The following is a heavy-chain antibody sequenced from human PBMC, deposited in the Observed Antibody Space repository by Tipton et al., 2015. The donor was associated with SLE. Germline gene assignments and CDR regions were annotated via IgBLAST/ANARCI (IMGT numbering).Heavy chain of an antibody. Sequence: QLVQSGAEVKKAGASMKVSCKASGYTFSNYGISWVRQAPGQGLEWMGWISTYNGNTSSAQKLQGRVTMNTDTSTSTAYMELRSLRSDDTAVYYCARGRMTRYGFDIWGQGTMVTVSS. CDR3: ARGRMTRYGFDI. CDR2: ISTYNGNT. D-gene: IGHD2-21*02. V-gene: IGHV1-18*01. CDR1: GYTFSNYG. J-gene: IGHJ3*02.